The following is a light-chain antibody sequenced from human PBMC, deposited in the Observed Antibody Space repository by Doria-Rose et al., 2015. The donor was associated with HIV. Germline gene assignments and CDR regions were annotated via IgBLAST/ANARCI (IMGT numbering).Light chain of an antibody. J-gene: IGKJ3*01. CDR2: WAS. CDR1: QSLLYTSKNY. Sequence: VLTQSPESLGMSLGERATLNRKSNQSLLYTSKNYLAWYQQKPGQPPKLLIYWASTRQSGVPARFSGSWSGTDFTLTISSLEAEDVAVYYCQQYYDTPSFGPGTTVDIK. V-gene: IGKV4-1*01. CDR3: QQYYDTPS.